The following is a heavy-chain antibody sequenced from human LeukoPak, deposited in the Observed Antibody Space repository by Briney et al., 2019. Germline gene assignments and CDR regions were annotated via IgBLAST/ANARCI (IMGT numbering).Heavy chain of an antibody. CDR2: ISTSSSYI. V-gene: IGHV3-21*01. D-gene: IGHD1-20*01. CDR1: GFTFSSYS. CDR3: ARDLYNWVLWY. J-gene: IGHJ4*02. Sequence: PGGSLRLSCAASGFTFSSYSMNWVRQAPGKGLEWVSFISTSSSYIHNADSVKGRFTISRDNAENSLYLQMNSLRAEDTAVYYCARDLYNWVLWYWGQGTLVTVSS.